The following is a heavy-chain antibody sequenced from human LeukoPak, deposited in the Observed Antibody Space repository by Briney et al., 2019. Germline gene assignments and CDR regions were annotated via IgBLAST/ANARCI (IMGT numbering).Heavy chain of an antibody. CDR1: EFTFSNYA. Sequence: GGSLRLSCAASEFTFSNYAMNWVRQAPGKGLEWVSGISGGGGSTYYADSVKGRFTISRDNSRNTLYLQMDSLRAEDTALYYCAKGSGINHYHWIDPWGQGTLVTVSS. J-gene: IGHJ5*02. CDR2: ISGGGGST. V-gene: IGHV3-23*01. D-gene: IGHD1-14*01. CDR3: AKGSGINHYHWIDP.